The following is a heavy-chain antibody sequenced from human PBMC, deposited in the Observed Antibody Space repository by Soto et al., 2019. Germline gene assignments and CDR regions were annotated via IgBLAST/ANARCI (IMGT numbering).Heavy chain of an antibody. CDR1: GGTFSSYA. CDR3: ARGYAGVRWQQLDDYFDY. D-gene: IGHD6-13*01. CDR2: IIPIFGTA. Sequence: GASVKVSCKASGGTFSSYAISWVRQAPGQGLEWMGGIIPIFGTANYAQKFQGRVTITADKSTSTAYMELSSLRSEDTAVYYCARGYAGVRWQQLDDYFDYWGQGTLVTVSS. J-gene: IGHJ4*02. V-gene: IGHV1-69*06.